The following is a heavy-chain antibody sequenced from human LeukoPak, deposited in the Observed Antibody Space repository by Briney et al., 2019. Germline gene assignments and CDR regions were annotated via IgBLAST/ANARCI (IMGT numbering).Heavy chain of an antibody. D-gene: IGHD1-14*01. Sequence: PGGSLRLSCAASGFTFSSYSRNWVRQAPGKSLEWVSYISSSSSTIYYADSVEGRFTISRDNAKNSVYLEMSSLRVEDTAVYYCARDPNHGALDFWGQGTLVTVSS. CDR3: ARDPNHGALDF. CDR1: GFTFSSYS. CDR2: ISSSSSTI. V-gene: IGHV3-48*04. J-gene: IGHJ4*02.